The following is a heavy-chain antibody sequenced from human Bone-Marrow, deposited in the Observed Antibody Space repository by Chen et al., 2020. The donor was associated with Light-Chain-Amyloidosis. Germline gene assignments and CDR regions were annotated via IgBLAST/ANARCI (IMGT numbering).Heavy chain of an antibody. V-gene: IGHV5-51*01. CDR3: ARRRDGYNFDY. CDR2: IYPDDSDA. CDR1: GYTFPNYW. J-gene: IGHJ4*02. D-gene: IGHD5-12*01. Sequence: EVQLEQSGPEVKKPGESLKISCKGSGYTFPNYWIGWVRQMPGKGLEWMGVIYPDDSDARYSPSFGGQVTISADKSITTAYRQWRSLKASDTAMYYCARRRDGYNFDYWGQGTLVTVSS.